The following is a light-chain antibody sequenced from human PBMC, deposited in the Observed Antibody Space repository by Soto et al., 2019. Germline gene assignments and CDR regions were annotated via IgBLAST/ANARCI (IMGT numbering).Light chain of an antibody. CDR1: QDVSKN. CDR3: QQFSTWPYT. CDR2: GAS. Sequence: EIVMTQSPATLSVSPGDRATLSCRASQDVSKNLAWYQQKPGQAPRILVYGASTRATGIPARLSGSGSGTEFTLTISSLQSEDFAVYYCQQFSTWPYTFGQGIKLEIK. V-gene: IGKV3-15*01. J-gene: IGKJ2*01.